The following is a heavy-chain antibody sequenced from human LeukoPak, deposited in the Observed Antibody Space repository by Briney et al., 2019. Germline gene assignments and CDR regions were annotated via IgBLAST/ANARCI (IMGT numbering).Heavy chain of an antibody. CDR2: IIPIFGTA. J-gene: IGHJ3*02. CDR3: ARDLATIFGVAAFDI. CDR1: GGTFSSYA. V-gene: IGHV1-69*06. D-gene: IGHD3-3*01. Sequence: SVKVSCKASGGTFSSYAISWVRQAPGQGLEWMGGIIPIFGTANYAQKFQGRVTITADKSTSTAYMELSSLRSEDTAVYYCARDLATIFGVAAFDIWGQGTMVTVSS.